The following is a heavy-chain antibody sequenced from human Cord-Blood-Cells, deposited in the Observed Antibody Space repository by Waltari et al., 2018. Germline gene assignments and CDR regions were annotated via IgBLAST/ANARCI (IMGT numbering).Heavy chain of an antibody. V-gene: IGHV3-21*01. Sequence: EVQLVESGGGLVKPGGSLRLSCAASGFTFSSYSMNWVRQAPGKGREWVSSISSSSSYIYYADSVKGRFTISRDNAKNSLYLQMNSLRAEDTAVYYCARDVIAAHSNWGQGTLVTVSS. CDR1: GFTFSSYS. CDR3: ARDVIAAHSN. D-gene: IGHD6-13*01. J-gene: IGHJ4*02. CDR2: ISSSSSYI.